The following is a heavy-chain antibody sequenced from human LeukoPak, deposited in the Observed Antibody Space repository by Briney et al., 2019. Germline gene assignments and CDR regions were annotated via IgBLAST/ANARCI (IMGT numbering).Heavy chain of an antibody. J-gene: IGHJ4*02. CDR2: ITTTGATT. D-gene: IGHD3-16*02. CDR3: AKDYDYVWGSYRSSFDF. Sequence: GGSLRLSCAASGFTFSSYNMNWVRQAPGKGLQWVSSITTTGATTYYADSVKGRFTISRDNAKNSLYLQMNSLRAEDTALYYCAKDYDYVWGSYRSSFDFWGQGTLVTVSS. CDR1: GFTFSSYN. V-gene: IGHV3-21*04.